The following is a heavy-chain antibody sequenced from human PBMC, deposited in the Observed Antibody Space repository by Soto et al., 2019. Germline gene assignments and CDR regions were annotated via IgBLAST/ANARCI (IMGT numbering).Heavy chain of an antibody. CDR1: GGSISSSDYY. V-gene: IGHV4-39*07. Sequence: PSETLSLTCTVSGGSISSSDYYWGWIRQPPGKGLEWIGTIYYGGSTFYNPSLKSRVTISVDTSKNQFSLKLSSVTAADTAVYYCARERYYDFWSGYYNYFDYWGQGTLVTISS. J-gene: IGHJ4*02. D-gene: IGHD3-3*01. CDR2: IYYGGST. CDR3: ARERYYDFWSGYYNYFDY.